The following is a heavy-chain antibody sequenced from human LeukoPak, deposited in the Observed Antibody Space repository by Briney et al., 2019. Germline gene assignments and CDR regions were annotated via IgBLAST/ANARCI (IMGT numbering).Heavy chain of an antibody. CDR3: ARARPHYYGSGSYYTDAFDM. CDR1: GGSISSGSYY. D-gene: IGHD3-10*01. CDR2: IYYSGST. J-gene: IGHJ3*02. V-gene: IGHV4-61*01. Sequence: SETLSLTCVVSGGSISSGSYYWSWIRQQAGKGLEWIGYIYYSGSTYYNPSLKSRVTISVDTSKNQFSLKLSSVTAADTAVYYCARARPHYYGSGSYYTDAFDMWGQGTMVTVSS.